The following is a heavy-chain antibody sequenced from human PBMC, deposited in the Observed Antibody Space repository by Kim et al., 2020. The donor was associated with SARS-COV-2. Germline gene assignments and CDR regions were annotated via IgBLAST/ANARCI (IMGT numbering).Heavy chain of an antibody. D-gene: IGHD6-6*01. CDR2: ISYDGSNK. V-gene: IGHV3-30*18. J-gene: IGHJ3*02. CDR3: AKDLLEYSKSEGAFDI. CDR1: GFTFSSYG. Sequence: GGSLRLSCAASGFTFSSYGMHWVRQAPGKGLEWVAVISYDGSNKYYADSVKGRFTISRDNSKNTLYLQMNSLRAEDTAVYYCAKDLLEYSKSEGAFDIWGQGTMVTVSS.